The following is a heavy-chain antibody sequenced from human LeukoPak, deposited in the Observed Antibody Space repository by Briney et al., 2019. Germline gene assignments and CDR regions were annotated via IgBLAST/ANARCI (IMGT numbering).Heavy chain of an antibody. CDR3: ARGLYGSGIMSYFDN. V-gene: IGHV3-30-3*01. CDR2: ISSDGTNI. CDR1: GFTFSGHV. D-gene: IGHD3-10*01. J-gene: IGHJ4*02. Sequence: PGGSLRLSCAASGFTFSGHVMYWVRQTPGKGLEWVAVISSDGTNIWYADSVKGRFSISRDNSKNTLYLQMNSLRADDTAVYYCARGLYGSGIMSYFDNWGQGNLVTVSS.